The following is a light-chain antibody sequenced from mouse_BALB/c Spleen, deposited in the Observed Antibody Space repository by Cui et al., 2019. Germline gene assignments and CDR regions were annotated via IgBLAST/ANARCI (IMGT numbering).Light chain of an antibody. V-gene: IGKV4-68*01. CDR2: LTS. CDR3: QQWSSNPPMYT. CDR1: SSVSS. J-gene: IGKJ2*01. Sequence: QIVLTQSPALMSASPGEKVTMTCSASSSVSSMYGYKQKPRSSPKPWIYLTSNLASGVPARFSGSGSGTSYSLTISSMEAEDAATYYCQQWSSNPPMYTFGGGTKLEIK.